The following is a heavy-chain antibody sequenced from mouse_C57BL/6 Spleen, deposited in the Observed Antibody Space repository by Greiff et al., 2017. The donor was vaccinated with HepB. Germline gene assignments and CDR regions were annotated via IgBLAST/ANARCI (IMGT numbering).Heavy chain of an antibody. J-gene: IGHJ1*03. CDR1: GFTFSNYW. CDR3: TGGHYGNYVVWYFDV. D-gene: IGHD2-1*01. CDR2: IRLKSDNYAT. V-gene: IGHV6-3*01. Sequence: EVKLMESGGGLVQPGGSMKLSCVASGFTFSNYWMNWVRQSPEKGLEWVAQIRLKSDNYATHYAESVKGRFTISRDDSKSSVYLQMNNLRAEDTGIYYCTGGHYGNYVVWYFDVWGTGTTVTVSS.